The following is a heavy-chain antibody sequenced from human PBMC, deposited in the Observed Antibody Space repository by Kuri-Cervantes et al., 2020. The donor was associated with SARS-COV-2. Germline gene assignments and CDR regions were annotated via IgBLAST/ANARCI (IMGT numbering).Heavy chain of an antibody. Sequence: GSLRLSCAVYGGSFSGYYWSWIRQPPGKGLEWIGEINDSGSTNYNPSPKSRVTISVDTSKNQFSLKLSSVTAADTAVYYCARALPWDLRGNDAFDIWGQGTMVTVSS. CDR1: GGSFSGYY. V-gene: IGHV4-34*01. CDR3: ARALPWDLRGNDAFDI. CDR2: INDSGST. D-gene: IGHD1-26*01. J-gene: IGHJ3*02.